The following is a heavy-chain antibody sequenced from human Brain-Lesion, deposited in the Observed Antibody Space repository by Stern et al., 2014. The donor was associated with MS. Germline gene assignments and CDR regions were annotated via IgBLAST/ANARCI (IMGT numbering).Heavy chain of an antibody. V-gene: IGHV3-74*01. Sequence: VQLVESGGGLVQQGGSLRLSCAASGFNFSSYWMHWVRQFPEKGLFWVSQINRDGSDTSYADSVKGRFSISRDNIRNMLYLRMTSLRAEDTAVYYCARGVGDYWGQGARVTVSS. D-gene: IGHD3-16*01. CDR3: ARGVGDY. CDR2: INRDGSDT. CDR1: GFNFSSYW. J-gene: IGHJ4*02.